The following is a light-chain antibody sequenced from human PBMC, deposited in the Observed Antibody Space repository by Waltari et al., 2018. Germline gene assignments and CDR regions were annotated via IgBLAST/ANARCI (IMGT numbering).Light chain of an antibody. CDR2: KAS. V-gene: IGKV1-5*03. Sequence: DIQMNQSPPTLSASAGDRVTIPCRASQSISKWFAWYQQKPGKAPKLLIYKASTLESGGPSRFSGSGSGTEFTLTISSLQPDDFATYYCQQYNSYSFLTFGGGTKVEIK. CDR3: QQYNSYSFLT. J-gene: IGKJ4*01. CDR1: QSISKW.